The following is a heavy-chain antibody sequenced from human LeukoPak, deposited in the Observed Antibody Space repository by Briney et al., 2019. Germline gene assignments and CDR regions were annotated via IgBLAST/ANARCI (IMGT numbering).Heavy chain of an antibody. D-gene: IGHD5-18*01. Sequence: SETLSLTCTVSGGSISSSSYYWGWIRQPPGKGLEWIGSIYYSGSTYYNPSLKSRVTISVDTSKNQFSLKLSSVTAADTAVYYCARGGVGYSYGYTRPFDYWGQGTLVTVSS. CDR1: GGSISSSSYY. J-gene: IGHJ4*02. V-gene: IGHV4-39*01. CDR2: IYYSGST. CDR3: ARGGVGYSYGYTRPFDY.